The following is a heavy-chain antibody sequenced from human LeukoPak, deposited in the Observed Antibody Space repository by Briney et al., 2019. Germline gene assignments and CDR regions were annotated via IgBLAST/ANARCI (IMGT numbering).Heavy chain of an antibody. Sequence: GGSLRLSCAASGFTFTSFAMSWVRQAPGKGLEWVSTISRSGVATYYANSVKGRFTISRDNSKNTVYLQMHSLRAEDTAIYYCAKHSHDGSAPYYEVQLDYWGQGTLVTVSS. J-gene: IGHJ4*02. V-gene: IGHV3-23*01. CDR2: ISRSGVAT. CDR3: AKHSHDGSAPYYEVQLDY. CDR1: GFTFTSFA. D-gene: IGHD3-22*01.